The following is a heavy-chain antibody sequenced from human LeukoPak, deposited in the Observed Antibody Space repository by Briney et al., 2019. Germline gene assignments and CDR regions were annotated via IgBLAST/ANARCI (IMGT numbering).Heavy chain of an antibody. CDR2: TSGSGGRT. D-gene: IGHD4-17*01. V-gene: IGHV3-23*01. CDR1: GFIFSSYA. CDR3: AKVRLYGDYPEIDY. J-gene: IGHJ4*02. Sequence: GGSLRLSCAASGFIFSSYAINWVRQAPGKGLEWVSGTSGSGGRTYYADSVKGRFTISRENSKNTLYLQMNSLRAEDTAVYYCAKVRLYGDYPEIDYWGQGTLVAVSS.